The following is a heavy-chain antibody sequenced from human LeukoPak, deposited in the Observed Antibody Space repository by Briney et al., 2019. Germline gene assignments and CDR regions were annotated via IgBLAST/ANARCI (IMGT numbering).Heavy chain of an antibody. CDR3: VRGPHIAATSY. Sequence: PGGSLRLSCVASGFSFNNYRMTWVRQAPGKGLEWVANIKQDGSEKQYVDSVKGRFAISRDNAKKSLYWQINTLRAEDTAVYYCVRGPHIAATSYWGQGTLVTVSS. CDR1: GFSFNNYR. D-gene: IGHD6-25*01. J-gene: IGHJ4*02. CDR2: IKQDGSEK. V-gene: IGHV3-7*03.